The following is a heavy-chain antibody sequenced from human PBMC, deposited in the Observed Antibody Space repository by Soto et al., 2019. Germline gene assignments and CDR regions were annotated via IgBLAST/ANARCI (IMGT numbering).Heavy chain of an antibody. CDR1: GFTFSSYA. J-gene: IGHJ4*02. CDR3: ARGPGYYFDY. Sequence: EVQLVESGGGLVQPGGSLRLSCAASGFTFSSYAMHWVRQAPGKGLEYVSAISSNGGSTYYANSVKGRFTISRDNSKNTLYLQMGSLRAEDMAVYYCARGPGYYFDYWGQGTLVTVCS. V-gene: IGHV3-64*01. CDR2: ISSNGGST.